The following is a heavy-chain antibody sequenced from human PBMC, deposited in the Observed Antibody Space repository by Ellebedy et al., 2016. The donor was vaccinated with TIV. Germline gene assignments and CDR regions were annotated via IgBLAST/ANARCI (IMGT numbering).Heavy chain of an antibody. D-gene: IGHD5-12*01. CDR3: AKDESGGDLPRPFDH. CDR2: ISSDGTNK. CDR1: RFTFSIFG. Sequence: GESLKISCAASRFTFSIFGLHWVRQAPGKGLEWVAIISSDGTNKYYADSVRGRFTISRDNSKNTLYLQMDSLRPEDTAIYYCAKDESGGDLPRPFDHWGQGTLATVSS. V-gene: IGHV3-30*18. J-gene: IGHJ4*02.